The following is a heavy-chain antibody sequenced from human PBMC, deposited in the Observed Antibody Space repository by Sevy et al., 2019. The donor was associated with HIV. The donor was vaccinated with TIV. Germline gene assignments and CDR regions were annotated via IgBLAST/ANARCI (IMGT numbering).Heavy chain of an antibody. D-gene: IGHD1-26*01. CDR3: SGENAWGRGYS. CDR2: IYYNGNT. V-gene: IGHV4-59*08. J-gene: IGHJ4*02. CDR1: GGSITSLY. Sequence: SETLSLTCTVSGGSITSLYCGWIRQPPGKGLEWIANIYYNGNTNYNPSLTIRVTITLDTSKNQLSLRLSSLTAADTAIYFRSGENAWGRGYSWGQGTLVTVSS.